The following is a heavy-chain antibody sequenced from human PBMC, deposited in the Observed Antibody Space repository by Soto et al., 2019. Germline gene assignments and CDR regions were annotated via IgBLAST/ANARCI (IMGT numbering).Heavy chain of an antibody. D-gene: IGHD3-10*01. V-gene: IGHV4-34*01. CDR1: GGSFSGYQ. CDR2: INDSGNI. J-gene: IGHJ6*03. CDR3: ARGLILWFGELSRRGGYYYYMDV. Sequence: QVQLQQWGAGLLKPSETLSLTCAVYGGSFSGYQWSWIRQTPGKGLGWIGEINDSGNINYNPTLRSRVPSLLGTPKKQISLKMSSVTAADSAVYYCARGLILWFGELSRRGGYYYYMDVWGKGTTVTVSS.